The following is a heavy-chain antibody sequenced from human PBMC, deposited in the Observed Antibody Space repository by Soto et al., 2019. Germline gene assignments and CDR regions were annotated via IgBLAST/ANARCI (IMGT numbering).Heavy chain of an antibody. J-gene: IGHJ6*02. CDR2: ISAYNGNT. CDR1: GYTFTSYG. Sequence: ASVKVSCKASGYTFTSYGISWVRQAPGQGLERMGWISAYNGNTNYAQKLQGRVTMTTDTSTSTAYMELRSLRSDDTAVYYCASGDCSSTSCYRTLYYYYGMDVWGQGTTVTVSS. CDR3: ASGDCSSTSCYRTLYYYYGMDV. V-gene: IGHV1-18*04. D-gene: IGHD2-2*01.